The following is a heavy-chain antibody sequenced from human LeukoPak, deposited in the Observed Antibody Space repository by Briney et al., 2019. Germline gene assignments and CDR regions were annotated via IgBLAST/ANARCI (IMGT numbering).Heavy chain of an antibody. Sequence: GGSLRLSCAASGFTFSNYWMSWVRQAPGKGLEWVANIKQDRSEKYYVDSVKGRFTISRDNAKNSLYLQMNSLRAEDTAVYYCARVLRYFDWPSGYMDVWGKGTTVTVSS. V-gene: IGHV3-7*01. CDR1: GFTFSNYW. D-gene: IGHD3-9*01. CDR2: IKQDRSEK. J-gene: IGHJ6*03. CDR3: ARVLRYFDWPSGYMDV.